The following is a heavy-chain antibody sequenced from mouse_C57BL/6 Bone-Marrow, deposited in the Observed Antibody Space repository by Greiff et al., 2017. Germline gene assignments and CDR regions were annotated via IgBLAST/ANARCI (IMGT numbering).Heavy chain of an antibody. CDR1: GYTFTDYY. CDR3: ASPNAYSNYYAMDY. Sequence: EVQLQQSGPVLVKPGASVKMSCKASGYTFTDYYMNWVKQSHGKSLEWIGVINPYNGGTSYNQKFKGKATLTVDKSSSTAYMELNSLTSEDSAVYHCASPNAYSNYYAMDYWGQGTSVTVSS. D-gene: IGHD2-5*01. CDR2: INPYNGGT. J-gene: IGHJ4*01. V-gene: IGHV1-19*01.